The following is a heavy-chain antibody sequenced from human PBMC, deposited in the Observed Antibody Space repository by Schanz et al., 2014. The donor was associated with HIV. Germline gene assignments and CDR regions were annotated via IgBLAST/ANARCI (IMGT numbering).Heavy chain of an antibody. V-gene: IGHV1-2*02. CDR1: AYTFTGYY. Sequence: QVRLVQSGAEVKKPGASVKVSCKASAYTFTGYYMHWVRQAPGQGLEWIGWINPKSGDTNYAQKFQGRVTMNRDTSLSVVYMELSRLRAEDTAVYYCARTSGWSHRAWWYFDLWGRGTLVTVSS. CDR2: INPKSGDT. CDR3: ARTSGWSHRAWWYFDL. D-gene: IGHD6-19*01. J-gene: IGHJ2*01.